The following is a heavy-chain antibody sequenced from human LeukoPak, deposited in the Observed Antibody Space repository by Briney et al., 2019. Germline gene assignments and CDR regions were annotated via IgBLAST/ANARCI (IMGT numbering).Heavy chain of an antibody. Sequence: SETLSLTCTVSGGSISSYYWSWIRQPPGKGLEWIGYIYYSGSTNYNPSLKSRVTISVDTSKNQFSLKLSSVTAADTAVYYCARDEEGLELQRLGYWGQGTLVTVSS. D-gene: IGHD1-7*01. CDR3: ARDEEGLELQRLGY. CDR1: GGSISSYY. CDR2: IYYSGST. V-gene: IGHV4-59*01. J-gene: IGHJ4*02.